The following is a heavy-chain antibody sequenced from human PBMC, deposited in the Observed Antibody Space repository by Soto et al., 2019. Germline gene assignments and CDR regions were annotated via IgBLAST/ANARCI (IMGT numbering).Heavy chain of an antibody. D-gene: IGHD4-17*01. CDR3: ARAPMTTVTTKYFQH. J-gene: IGHJ1*01. CDR1: GGTFSSYA. CDR2: IIPIFGTA. Sequence: QVQLVQSGAEVKKPGSSVKVSCKASGGTFSSYAISWVRQAPGQGLEWMGGIIPIFGTANYAQKFQGRVTITADESTSTAYMELSSLRSDDTAVYYCARAPMTTVTTKYFQHWGQGTLVTVSS. V-gene: IGHV1-69*12.